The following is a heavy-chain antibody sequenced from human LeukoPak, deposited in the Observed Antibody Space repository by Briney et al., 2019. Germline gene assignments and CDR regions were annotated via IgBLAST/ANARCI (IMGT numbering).Heavy chain of an antibody. CDR3: AKGSGHGWYFQH. J-gene: IGHJ1*01. D-gene: IGHD6-19*01. CDR1: GFTFDDYA. CDR2: ISWNSGSI. Sequence: PGRSLRLSCAASGFTFDDYAMHWVRQAPGKGLEWVSGISWNSGSIGYADSVKGRFTISRDNAKNSLYLQMNSLRAEDTALYYCAKGSGHGWYFQHWGQGTLVTVSS. V-gene: IGHV3-9*01.